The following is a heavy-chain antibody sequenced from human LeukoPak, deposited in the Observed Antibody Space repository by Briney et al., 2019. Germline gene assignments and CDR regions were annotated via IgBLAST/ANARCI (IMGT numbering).Heavy chain of an antibody. J-gene: IGHJ4*02. CDR3: ARGRPHGNDY. CDR1: GFTFSSYW. CDR2: IASDGSST. V-gene: IGHV3-74*01. D-gene: IGHD4-23*01. Sequence: GGSLRLSCAASGFTFSSYWMNWVRQAPGKGLVWVSRIASDGSSTTYADSAKGRFSISRDNAKNTLYLQMNSLRVEDTAVYYCARGRPHGNDYWGQGTLVTVSS.